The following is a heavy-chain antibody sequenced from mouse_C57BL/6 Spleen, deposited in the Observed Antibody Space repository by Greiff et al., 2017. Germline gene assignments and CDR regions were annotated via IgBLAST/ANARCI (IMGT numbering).Heavy chain of an antibody. CDR3: GGYDDGYSAWFAY. V-gene: IGHV14-2*01. CDR1: GFNITDYY. J-gene: IGHJ3*01. D-gene: IGHD2-3*01. Sequence: EVQLQQSGAELVKPGASVKLSCTASGFNITDYYMHWVKQRTEQGLEWIGRIDPEDGDTKYAPKFQGKATLTADKSSNTAYLQLSSLTSEDAAVXYCGGYDDGYSAWFAYGGQGTLVTVSA. CDR2: IDPEDGDT.